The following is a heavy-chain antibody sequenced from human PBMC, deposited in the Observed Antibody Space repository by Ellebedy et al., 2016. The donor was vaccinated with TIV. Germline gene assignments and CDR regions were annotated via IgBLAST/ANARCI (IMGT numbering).Heavy chain of an antibody. CDR1: LFTVSSNY. Sequence: GGSLRLSCAASLFTVSSNYMSWVRQAPGKGLEWVSVIHTGGTTYYADSVKGRFTISRDTSKNTLYLQMNSLRAEDTAMYYCASETFNDVDLKVWCVFDFWGQGTMVTVSS. CDR2: IHTGGTT. J-gene: IGHJ3*01. CDR3: ASETFNDVDLKVWCVFDF. V-gene: IGHV3-66*01. D-gene: IGHD2-8*01.